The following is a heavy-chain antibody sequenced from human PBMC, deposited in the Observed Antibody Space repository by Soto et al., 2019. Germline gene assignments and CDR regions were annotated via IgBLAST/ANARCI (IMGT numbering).Heavy chain of an antibody. CDR1: GFIFGAYT. D-gene: IGHD1-26*01. CDR2: ISYDGNSE. J-gene: IGHJ3*02. V-gene: IGHV3-30*14. CDR3: ARDGYSGRSDGFDI. Sequence: QMQLVESGGGVVQPGGSLRVSCAASGFIFGAYTMHWVRQAPSKGLEWVAVISYDGNSERYTDPVKGRFIVSRDNSKSTMYLEMNSLRAEDTAVYYCARDGYSGRSDGFDIWGQGTMVTVSS.